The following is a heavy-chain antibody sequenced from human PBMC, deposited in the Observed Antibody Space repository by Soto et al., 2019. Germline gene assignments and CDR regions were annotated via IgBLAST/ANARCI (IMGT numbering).Heavy chain of an antibody. CDR2: ISGSGGST. D-gene: IGHD2-21*01. V-gene: IGHV3-23*01. Sequence: PGGSLRLSCAASGFTFSSYAMSWVRQAPGKGLEWVSAISGSGGSTYYADSVKGRFTISRDNSKNTLYLQMDSLRAEDTAVYYCAKAMVVDYYYFDYCGQGTLVTVSS. J-gene: IGHJ4*02. CDR1: GFTFSSYA. CDR3: AKAMVVDYYYFDY.